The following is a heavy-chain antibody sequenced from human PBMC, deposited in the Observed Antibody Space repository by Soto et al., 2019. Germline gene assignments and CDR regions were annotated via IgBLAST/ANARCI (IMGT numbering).Heavy chain of an antibody. CDR1: GGSISSYY. D-gene: IGHD6-6*01. J-gene: IGHJ6*02. CDR2: IYYSGST. Sequence: SETLSLTCTVSGGSISSYYCSWIRQPPGKGLEWIGYIYYSGSTNYNPSLKSRVTIPVDTSKNQFSLKLSSVTAADTAVYYCARVKKQLEGNYYYSGMDVWGQGTTVTVSS. V-gene: IGHV4-59*01. CDR3: ARVKKQLEGNYYYSGMDV.